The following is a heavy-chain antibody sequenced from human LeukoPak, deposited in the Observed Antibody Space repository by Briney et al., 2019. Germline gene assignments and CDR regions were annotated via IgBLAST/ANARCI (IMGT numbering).Heavy chain of an antibody. Sequence: GGSLRLSCAASGFTFSIYWMTCVREAPGRGLEWLAVISYDGNNKYYADSVRGRFTISRDNSKNTLYLQMNSLRPEDTAVYYCAKSVASGAYWGQGTLVTVSS. V-gene: IGHV3-30*18. CDR1: GFTFSIYW. CDR2: ISYDGNNK. J-gene: IGHJ4*02. CDR3: AKSVASGAY. D-gene: IGHD5-12*01.